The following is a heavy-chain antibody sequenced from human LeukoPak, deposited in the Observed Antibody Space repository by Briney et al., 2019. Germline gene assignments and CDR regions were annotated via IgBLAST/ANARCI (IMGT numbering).Heavy chain of an antibody. CDR3: ARAYAMDV. CDR2: INSDGSST. Sequence: GRSLRLSCAASGFTFSSYWMHWVRQAPGKGLVWVSRINSDGSSTGYADSVKGRFTISRDNAKNTLDLEMASLRAEDTAVYYCARAYAMDVWGQGTTVTVSS. V-gene: IGHV3-74*01. J-gene: IGHJ6*02. CDR1: GFTFSSYW.